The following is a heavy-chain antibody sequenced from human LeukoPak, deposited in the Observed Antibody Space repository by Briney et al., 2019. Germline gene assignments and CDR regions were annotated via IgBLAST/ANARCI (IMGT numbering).Heavy chain of an antibody. D-gene: IGHD3-9*01. V-gene: IGHV3-30*02. J-gene: IGHJ4*02. CDR3: ARDFEDDDWFYRKNKFDY. CDR2: IRYDGSNK. CDR1: GFTFSSYG. Sequence: GGSLRLSCAASGFTFSSYGMHWVRQAPGKGLEWVAFIRYDGSNKYYADSVKGRFTISRDNAKNSLYLQMNSLRAEDTAVYYCARDFEDDDWFYRKNKFDYWGQGTLVTVSS.